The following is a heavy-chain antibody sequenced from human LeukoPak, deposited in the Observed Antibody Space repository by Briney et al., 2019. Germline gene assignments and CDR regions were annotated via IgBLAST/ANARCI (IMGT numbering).Heavy chain of an antibody. D-gene: IGHD3-22*01. CDR1: GFTLSNYA. J-gene: IGHJ4*02. CDR2: LSGSGGTI. CDR3: AREIDSSGYQANYFDY. Sequence: GGSLRLSCEASGFTLSNYAMSWVRQAPGKGLEWVSALSGSGGTIYYADSVKGRFTISRDNSKNTLYLQVNSLRAEDTAIYYCAREIDSSGYQANYFDYWGQGTLVTVSS. V-gene: IGHV3-23*01.